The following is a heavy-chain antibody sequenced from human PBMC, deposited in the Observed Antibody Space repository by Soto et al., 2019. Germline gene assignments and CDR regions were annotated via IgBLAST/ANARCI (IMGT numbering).Heavy chain of an antibody. Sequence: GSLRLSCSASGFTFSTYAMHWVRQAPGKGLEYVSSISHNAGSTYYADSVRGRFTISRDNSKNALFLQMISLRPEDTAVYYCVKDRFIDIWGQGTMVTVPS. J-gene: IGHJ3*02. V-gene: IGHV3-64D*06. D-gene: IGHD3-10*01. CDR2: ISHNAGST. CDR3: VKDRFIDI. CDR1: GFTFSTYA.